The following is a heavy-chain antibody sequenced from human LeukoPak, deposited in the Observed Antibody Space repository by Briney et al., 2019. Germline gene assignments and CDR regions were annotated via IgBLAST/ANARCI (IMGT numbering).Heavy chain of an antibody. CDR1: GYTFTGYY. J-gene: IGHJ5*02. D-gene: IGHD3-10*01. V-gene: IGHV1-2*02. CDR3: SRDLLMYYSGSGEST. CDR2: INPHGGAT. Sequence: GASVKVSCKASGYTFTGYYIHWVRQAPGQGPEWMGWINPHGGATNYAQKFQGRVTMTRDTSISTAFMELSSLTSDDTAMYYCSRDLLMYYSGSGESTWGQGTQVTVSS.